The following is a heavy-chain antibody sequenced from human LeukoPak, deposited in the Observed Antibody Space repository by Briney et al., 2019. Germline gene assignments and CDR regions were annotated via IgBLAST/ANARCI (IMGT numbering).Heavy chain of an antibody. D-gene: IGHD6-19*01. Sequence: GGSLRLSCAASGFTFSNYGMHWVRQAPGKGLEWVANINQDGSERFYVDSVKGRFTISRDNAKNSLYLQMNSLRAEDTAVYYCATITVADFDYWGQGTLVIVSS. J-gene: IGHJ4*02. CDR3: ATITVADFDY. V-gene: IGHV3-7*01. CDR2: INQDGSER. CDR1: GFTFSNYG.